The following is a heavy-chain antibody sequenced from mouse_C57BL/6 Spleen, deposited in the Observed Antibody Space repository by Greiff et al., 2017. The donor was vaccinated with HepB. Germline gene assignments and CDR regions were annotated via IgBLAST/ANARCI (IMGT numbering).Heavy chain of an antibody. CDR2: IHPNSGST. Sequence: QVQLQQPGAELVKPGASVKLSCKASGYTFTSYWMHWVKQRPGQGLEWIGMIHPNSGSTNYNEKFKSKATLTVDKSSSTDYMQLSSLTSEDSAVYYCARGYGNYFDYWGQGTTLTVSS. CDR3: ARGYGNYFDY. CDR1: GYTFTSYW. V-gene: IGHV1-64*01. D-gene: IGHD2-1*01. J-gene: IGHJ2*01.